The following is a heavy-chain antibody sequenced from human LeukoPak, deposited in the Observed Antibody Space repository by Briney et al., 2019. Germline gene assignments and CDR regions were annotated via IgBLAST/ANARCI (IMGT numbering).Heavy chain of an antibody. V-gene: IGHV4-61*01. D-gene: IGHD3-10*01. J-gene: IGHJ4*02. CDR2: IYYSGSN. CDR1: GGSVSSSIYY. CDR3: ARDRAKLSRDGAAYYFDS. Sequence: RSEALSVTCTVSGGSVSSSIYYSSWTRHPPGQGLQWIRYIYYSGSNNYNTLLKSRVTISINTSKNQFSLNLSSVTAADTAVYYCARDRAKLSRDGAAYYFDSWGQGILLTVSS.